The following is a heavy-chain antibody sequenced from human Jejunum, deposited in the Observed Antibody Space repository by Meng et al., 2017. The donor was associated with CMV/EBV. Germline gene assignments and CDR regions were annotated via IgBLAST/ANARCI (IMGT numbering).Heavy chain of an antibody. CDR3: GRGGSSGRE. J-gene: IGHJ4*02. CDR1: GGAIGSNSYY. CDR2: VYFTGTT. D-gene: IGHD6-19*01. V-gene: IGHV4-61*05. Sequence: CTVSGGAIGSNSYYWGWIRQPPGKGLEWIGYVYFTGTTNYHPSLKSRVTISVDTSKNQFSLKLNSVTAADTAVYFCGRGGSSGREWGQGTLVTVSS.